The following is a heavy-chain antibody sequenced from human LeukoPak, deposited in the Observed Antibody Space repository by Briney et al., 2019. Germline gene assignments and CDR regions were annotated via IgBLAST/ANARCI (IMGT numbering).Heavy chain of an antibody. CDR2: MNPNSGNT. V-gene: IGHV1-8*03. D-gene: IGHD4-11*01. CDR3: ARGYSNYVGWFDA. Sequence: ASVKVSCKASGYTFTSYDINWVRHATGQGLELMGWMNPNSGNTGYSQKFQGRVTITRNTSISTAYMELSSLRSEDTAVYYCARGYSNYVGWFDACGQGTLVTFSS. CDR1: GYTFTSYD. J-gene: IGHJ5*01.